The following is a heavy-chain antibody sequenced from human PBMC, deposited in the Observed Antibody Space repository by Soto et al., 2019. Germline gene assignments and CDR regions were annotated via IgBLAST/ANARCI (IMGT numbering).Heavy chain of an antibody. CDR3: ATLGTPATGLYYFDY. D-gene: IGHD1-7*01. V-gene: IGHV4-30-4*01. J-gene: IGHJ4*02. Sequence: QVQLQESGPGLVKPSQTLSLTCTVSGGSIRSGNYYWSWIRQPPGKGLEWIGFISYGGSTYYSASLKSRFTISVDTSKNQFSLNLSFVTAADTAVYYCATLGTPATGLYYFDYWGQGTLVTVSS. CDR2: ISYGGST. CDR1: GGSIRSGNYY.